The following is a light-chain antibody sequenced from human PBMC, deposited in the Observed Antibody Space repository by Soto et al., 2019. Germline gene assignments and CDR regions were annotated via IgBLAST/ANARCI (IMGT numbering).Light chain of an antibody. Sequence: QSVLTQPASVSGSPGQSITISCTGTSSDVGNNNYVSWYQHNPGRAPKVMICDVTNRPSGVSNRFSGSKSGNTASLTISGLQAEDEADYYCNSFTGFSYVFGTGTKVPVL. CDR2: DVT. V-gene: IGLV2-14*03. CDR3: NSFTGFSYV. J-gene: IGLJ1*01. CDR1: SSDVGNNNY.